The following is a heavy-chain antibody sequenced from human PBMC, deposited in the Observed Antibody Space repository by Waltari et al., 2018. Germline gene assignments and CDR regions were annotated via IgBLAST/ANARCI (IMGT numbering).Heavy chain of an antibody. CDR2: ITSRLSTL. CDR1: GFILSTFE. D-gene: IGHD6-6*01. Sequence: EVQLVESGGGLVQPGGSLRLSCAASGFILSTFEMSWVRQAPGRGLEWISPITSRLSTLYYADSVKGRFTISRDNAKNSLYLQMNSLRAEDTAVYYCATKYSSSSWDYWGQGTLVTVSS. V-gene: IGHV3-48*03. J-gene: IGHJ4*02. CDR3: ATKYSSSSWDY.